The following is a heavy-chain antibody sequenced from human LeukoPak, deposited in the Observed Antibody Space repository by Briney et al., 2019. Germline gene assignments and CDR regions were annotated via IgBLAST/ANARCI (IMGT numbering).Heavy chain of an antibody. CDR2: ISYDGSNK. V-gene: IGHV3-30*18. Sequence: QPGRSLRLSCAASGFTFSSYGMHWVRQAPGKGLEWVAVISYDGSNKYYADSVKGRFTISRDNSKNTLYLQMNSLRAEDTAVYYCAKVMVMSGNYDPVDYWGQGTQVTVSS. CDR3: AKVMVMSGNYDPVDY. J-gene: IGHJ4*02. D-gene: IGHD1-26*01. CDR1: GFTFSSYG.